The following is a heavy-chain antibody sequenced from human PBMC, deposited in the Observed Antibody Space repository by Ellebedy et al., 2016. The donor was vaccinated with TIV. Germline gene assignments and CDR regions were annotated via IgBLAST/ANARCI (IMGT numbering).Heavy chain of an antibody. CDR1: GFTFSSYW. Sequence: PGGSLRLSCAASGFTFSSYWMSWVRQAPGKGLEWVANIKQDGSEKYYVDSVKGRFTISRDKAKNSLYLQMNSLRAEDTAVYYCARAPLLRSSLSEKRANYYYGMDVWGQGTTVTVSS. D-gene: IGHD6-6*01. CDR2: IKQDGSEK. CDR3: ARAPLLRSSLSEKRANYYYGMDV. V-gene: IGHV3-7*01. J-gene: IGHJ6*02.